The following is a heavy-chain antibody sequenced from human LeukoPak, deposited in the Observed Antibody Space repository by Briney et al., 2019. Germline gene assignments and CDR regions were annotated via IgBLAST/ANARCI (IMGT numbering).Heavy chain of an antibody. J-gene: IGHJ4*02. Sequence: GGSLRLSCAASGFTFSSYEMNWVRQAPGKGPEWVSYISSSSSTIYYADSVKGRFTISRDNAKNSLYLQMNSLRAEDTAVYYCARDGLSYCGGDCKSPHWFDYWGQGTLVTVSS. CDR2: ISSSSSTI. CDR3: ARDGLSYCGGDCKSPHWFDY. D-gene: IGHD2-21*02. V-gene: IGHV3-48*01. CDR1: GFTFSSYE.